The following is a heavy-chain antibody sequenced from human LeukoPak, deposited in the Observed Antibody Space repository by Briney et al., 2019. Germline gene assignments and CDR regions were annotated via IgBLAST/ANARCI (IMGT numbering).Heavy chain of an antibody. D-gene: IGHD3-22*01. CDR3: ARYLLDSSGHYFPDY. CDR2: ITSSGTYI. Sequence: GGSLRLSCAASGFPFSVYSMNWVRQPPGKGLEWVSSITSSGTYIYYADSAKGRFSISRDDAKNSLYQEMNSLRAGDTAVYYCARYLLDSSGHYFPDYWGQGTLVTVSS. J-gene: IGHJ4*02. CDR1: GFPFSVYS. V-gene: IGHV3-21*01.